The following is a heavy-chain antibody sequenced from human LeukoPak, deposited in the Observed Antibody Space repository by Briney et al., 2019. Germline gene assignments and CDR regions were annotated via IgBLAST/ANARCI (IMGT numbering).Heavy chain of an antibody. CDR3: AAGWAFDSSGSTDY. CDR1: GGSLISSSYY. Sequence: SETLSLTCSVSGGSLISSSYYWGWSRQPPGKGLEWMGSIFYSGTTYYNPSLKSRVTISIDTSKNQFSLKLSSVTAADTAVCYCAAGWAFDSSGSTDYWGQGTLVTVSS. CDR2: IFYSGTT. V-gene: IGHV4-39*07. D-gene: IGHD3-22*01. J-gene: IGHJ4*02.